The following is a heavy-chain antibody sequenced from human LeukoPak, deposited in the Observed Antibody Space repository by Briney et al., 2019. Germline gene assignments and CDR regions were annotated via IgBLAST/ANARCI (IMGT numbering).Heavy chain of an antibody. D-gene: IGHD3-10*01. J-gene: IGHJ4*02. V-gene: IGHV3-66*02. CDR3: ASALMIRGVILDY. CDR2: IYAGDRT. Sequence: GGSLRLSCAASGFTVSSNYMSWVRQAPGKGLEWVSVIYAGDRTYYAESVKGRFTISRDNSKNTLYLQMNSLRAEDTAVYYCASALMIRGVILDYWGQGTLVTVSS. CDR1: GFTVSSNY.